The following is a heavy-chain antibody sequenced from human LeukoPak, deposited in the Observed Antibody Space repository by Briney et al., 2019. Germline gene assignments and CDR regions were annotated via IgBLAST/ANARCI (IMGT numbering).Heavy chain of an antibody. CDR1: GFTFSSYA. Sequence: GGSLRLSCAASGFTFSSYAMHWVRQAPGKGLEYVSAISSNGGSTYYANSVKGRFTISRDNSKNTLYLQMGSLRAEDTAVYYCAREAYYGSGSYRDEYDYWGQGTLVTVSS. D-gene: IGHD3-10*01. CDR2: ISSNGGST. J-gene: IGHJ4*02. V-gene: IGHV3-64*01. CDR3: AREAYYGSGSYRDEYDY.